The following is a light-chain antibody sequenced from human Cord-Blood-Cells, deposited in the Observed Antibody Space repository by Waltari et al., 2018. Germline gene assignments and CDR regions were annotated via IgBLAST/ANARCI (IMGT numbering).Light chain of an antibody. V-gene: IGKV1-5*01. Sequence: DIQMTQSPSTLSASVGDRVTITWRDSQSISSCLDWYQQKPGKAPKLLLYDASSLESGVQSRFSGSGSGTEVTLTISSRQPDDFATYYCQQYKSFTFGGGTKVEIK. CDR1: QSISSC. CDR2: DAS. CDR3: QQYKSFT. J-gene: IGKJ4*01.